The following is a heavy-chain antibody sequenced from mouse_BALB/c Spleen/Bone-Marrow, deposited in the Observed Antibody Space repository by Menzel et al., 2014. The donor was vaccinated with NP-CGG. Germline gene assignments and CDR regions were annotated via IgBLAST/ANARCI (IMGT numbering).Heavy chain of an antibody. V-gene: IGHV2-4-1*01. CDR1: GFSLTSYG. Sequence: QVQLKEPGPGLVQPSQSLSITCTVSGFSLTSYGVHWVRQSPGKGLEWLGMIWSGGSTDYNAAFISRLSISKDNSKSQVFFKMNSLQPDDTAIYYCARNSYVPFAYWGQGTLVTVSA. D-gene: IGHD6-5*01. CDR3: ARNSYVPFAY. J-gene: IGHJ3*01. CDR2: IWSGGST.